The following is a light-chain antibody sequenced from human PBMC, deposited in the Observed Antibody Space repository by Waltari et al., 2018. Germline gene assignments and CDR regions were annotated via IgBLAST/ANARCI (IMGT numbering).Light chain of an antibody. CDR1: SSTIGSYY. V-gene: IGLV1-47*01. J-gene: IGLJ3*02. CDR2: NDP. CDR3: ATWDGSLSSWV. Sequence: QSVLTQPPSASGTPGQRVTIFCSGSSSTIGSYYVYWYQQLPGTAPKLLMFNDPHRPSGVPDRFSGSKSGTSASLAISGLRSEDEADYYCATWDGSLSSWVFGGGTKLTVL.